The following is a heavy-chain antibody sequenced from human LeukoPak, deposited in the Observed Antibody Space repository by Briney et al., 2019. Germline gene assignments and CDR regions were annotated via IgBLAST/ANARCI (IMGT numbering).Heavy chain of an antibody. Sequence: ASVKVSCKASGYTFTSYDINRVRQATGHGLEWMGWMNPHSGNTGYAQKFQGRVTMTRNTSIRTVYMELRSLRSEDTAFYFRAKDGIRYFDWLLSPQLYYYYGMDVWGQGTTVTVSS. V-gene: IGHV1-8*01. CDR1: GYTFTSYD. D-gene: IGHD3-9*01. J-gene: IGHJ6*02. CDR3: AKDGIRYFDWLLSPQLYYYYGMDV. CDR2: MNPHSGNT.